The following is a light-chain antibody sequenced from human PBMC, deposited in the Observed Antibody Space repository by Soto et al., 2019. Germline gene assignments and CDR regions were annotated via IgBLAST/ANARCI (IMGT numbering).Light chain of an antibody. Sequence: QSVLTQPPSVSGAPGQRITISCTGSRSNIGAGYGVHWYQQLPGTAPKLLIYGDTNRPSGVPDRFSGSKSGTSASLAITGLQAEDEADYYCQAYDLSLSTPYVFGTGTQVTVL. V-gene: IGLV1-40*01. CDR2: GDT. J-gene: IGLJ1*01. CDR1: RSNIGAGYG. CDR3: QAYDLSLSTPYV.